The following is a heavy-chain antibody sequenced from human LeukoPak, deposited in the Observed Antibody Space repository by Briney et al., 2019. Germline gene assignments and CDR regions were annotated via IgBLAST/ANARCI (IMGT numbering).Heavy chain of an antibody. D-gene: IGHD4-17*01. V-gene: IGHV1-69*04. CDR2: IIPILGIP. CDR3: ARGRQDGRATVTSYYYGMDV. Sequence: ASVKVSCKASGGTFSNYGISWVRQAPGQGLEWMGRIIPILGIPNYAQKFQGRVTITADKSTTTAYMELSSLRSEDTAVYYCARGRQDGRATVTSYYYGMDVWGQGTTVTVSS. CDR1: GGTFSNYG. J-gene: IGHJ6*02.